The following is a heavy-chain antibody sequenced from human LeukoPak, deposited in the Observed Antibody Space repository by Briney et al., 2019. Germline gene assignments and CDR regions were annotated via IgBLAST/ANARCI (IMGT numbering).Heavy chain of an antibody. CDR2: ISSSSSTI. J-gene: IGHJ4*02. CDR3: ARMSLYSSGSVTRFDY. D-gene: IGHD3-22*01. V-gene: IGHV3-48*04. CDR1: GFTFSSYS. Sequence: GGSLRLSCAASGFTFSSYSMNWVRQAPGKGLECVSYISSSSSTIYYADSVKGRFTISRDNAKNSLYLQMNSLRAEDTAAYYCARMSLYSSGSVTRFDYWGQGTLVTVSS.